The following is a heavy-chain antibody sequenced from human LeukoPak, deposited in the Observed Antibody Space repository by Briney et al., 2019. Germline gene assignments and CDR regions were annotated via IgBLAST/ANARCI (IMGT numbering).Heavy chain of an antibody. J-gene: IGHJ4*02. V-gene: IGHV3-48*03. CDR3: AGGGDY. CDR1: GLTFRSYE. CDR2: ISSSGSTQ. Sequence: GGSLRLSCAASGLTFRSYERTWVRQAPGKGLEWISYISSSGSTQNYAASVKGRFTISRDNARNSLYLQMNSLRAADTAVYYCAGGGDYWGQGTLVTVSS.